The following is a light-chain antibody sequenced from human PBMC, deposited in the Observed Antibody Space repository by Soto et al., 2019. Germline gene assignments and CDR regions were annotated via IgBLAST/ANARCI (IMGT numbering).Light chain of an antibody. CDR1: SSDVGGYNY. J-gene: IGLJ2*01. V-gene: IGLV2-14*01. CDR3: SSYTSSSTPGVV. Sequence: QSVLTQPASVSGSPGQSITISCTGTSSDVGGYNYVSWYQQHPGKAPKLMIYEVSNRPSGVSNRFSGSKSGNTASLPISGLQAEDEADYYCSSYTSSSTPGVVFGGGTKLTVL. CDR2: EVS.